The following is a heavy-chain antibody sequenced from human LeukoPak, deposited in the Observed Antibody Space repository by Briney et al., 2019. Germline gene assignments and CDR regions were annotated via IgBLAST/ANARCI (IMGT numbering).Heavy chain of an antibody. CDR2: IYRSGST. CDR3: ARASHDYGDYSHFDY. CDR1: GGSISSSNW. Sequence: PSETLSLTCAVSGGSISSSNWWTWVRQPPGKGLEWIEEIYRSGSTNYNPSLKSRVTISVDKSKNQFSLKLSSLTAADTAVYYCARASHDYGDYSHFDYWGQGTLVTVSS. J-gene: IGHJ4*02. D-gene: IGHD4-17*01. V-gene: IGHV4-4*02.